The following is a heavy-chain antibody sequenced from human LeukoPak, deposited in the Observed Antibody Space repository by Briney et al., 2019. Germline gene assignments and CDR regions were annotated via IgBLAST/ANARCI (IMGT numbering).Heavy chain of an antibody. CDR1: GGSFSGYY. Sequence: SETLSLTCAVYGGSFSGYYWSWISQPPGKGLEWIGEINHSGSTNYNPSLKSRVTISVDTSKNQFSLKLTSVTAADTAVYYCARGRTGYQLLPTKKDYSYYYVDVWGKGTTVTVSS. V-gene: IGHV4-34*01. D-gene: IGHD2-2*01. J-gene: IGHJ6*03. CDR2: INHSGST. CDR3: ARGRTGYQLLPTKKDYSYYYVDV.